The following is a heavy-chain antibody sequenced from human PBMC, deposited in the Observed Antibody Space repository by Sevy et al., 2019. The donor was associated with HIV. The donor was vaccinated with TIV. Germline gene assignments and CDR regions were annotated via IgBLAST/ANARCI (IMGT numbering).Heavy chain of an antibody. CDR3: ARADYGDYSGEFDY. CDR1: GITFSSHA. D-gene: IGHD4-17*01. Sequence: GESLKISCAASGITFSSHAMHWVRQAPGKGLEWVIIISYDGSNKYYADSVKGRFTISRDNSKNTLYLQMNSLRAEDTAVYYCARADYGDYSGEFDYWGQGTLVTVSS. V-gene: IGHV3-30-3*01. J-gene: IGHJ4*02. CDR2: ISYDGSNK.